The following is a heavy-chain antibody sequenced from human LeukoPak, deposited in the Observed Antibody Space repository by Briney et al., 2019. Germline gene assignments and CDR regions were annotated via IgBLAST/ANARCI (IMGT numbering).Heavy chain of an antibody. D-gene: IGHD6-6*01. CDR1: GGSISSHY. Sequence: SETLSLTCTVSGGSISSHYWSWIRQPPGEGLEWVGYIYYSGGTIYNPYLKSRVTISVDTSKNQSSLKLSSVTAADTAVYYCARGVVQCIIAARPRYFDYWGQGTLVTVSS. J-gene: IGHJ4*02. V-gene: IGHV4-59*11. CDR3: ARGVVQCIIAARPRYFDY. CDR2: IYYSGGT.